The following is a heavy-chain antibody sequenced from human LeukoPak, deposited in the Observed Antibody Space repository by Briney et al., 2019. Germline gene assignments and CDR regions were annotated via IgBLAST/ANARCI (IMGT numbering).Heavy chain of an antibody. CDR3: ARREAVAGTRGPRFDP. CDR2: IYPGDSDT. V-gene: IGHV5-51*01. J-gene: IGHJ5*02. Sequence: GESLKISCKGSGYSFTSYWIGWVRQMPGKGLEWMGIIYPGDSDTRYSPSFQGQVTISADKSISTAYLQWSSLKASDTAMYYCARREAVAGTRGPRFDPWGQGTLVTVSS. CDR1: GYSFTSYW. D-gene: IGHD6-19*01.